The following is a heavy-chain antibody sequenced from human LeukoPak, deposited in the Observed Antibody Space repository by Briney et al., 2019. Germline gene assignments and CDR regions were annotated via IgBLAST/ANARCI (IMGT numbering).Heavy chain of an antibody. CDR1: GFTFSSYA. J-gene: IGHJ6*02. Sequence: GRSLRLSCAASGFTFSSYAMHWVRQAPGKGLEWVAVISYDGSNKYYADSVKGRFTISRDNSKNTLYLQMNSLRAEDTAVYYCAKVGFGYYGSGSYYNDYYYGMDVWGQGTTVTVSS. CDR3: AKVGFGYYGSGSYYNDYYYGMDV. V-gene: IGHV3-30-3*01. D-gene: IGHD3-10*01. CDR2: ISYDGSNK.